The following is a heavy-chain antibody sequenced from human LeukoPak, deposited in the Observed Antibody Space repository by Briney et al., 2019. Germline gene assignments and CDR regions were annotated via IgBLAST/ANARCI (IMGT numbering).Heavy chain of an antibody. V-gene: IGHV4-39*01. CDR3: ARQERFIVATTGESGY. J-gene: IGHJ4*02. CDR1: GGSISSSSYY. Sequence: SETLFLTCTVSGGSISSSSYYWRWIRPPPGKALEWIGSIYYSGSTYYNPSLKGRVTISVDTSKNQFSLKLSSVTAADTAVYYCARQERFIVATTGESGYWGQGTLVTVSS. D-gene: IGHD5-12*01. CDR2: IYYSGST.